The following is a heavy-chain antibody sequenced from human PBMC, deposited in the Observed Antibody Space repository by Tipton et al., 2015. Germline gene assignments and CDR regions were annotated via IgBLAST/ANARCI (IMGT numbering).Heavy chain of an antibody. CDR3: ARDGLLSSDSNYYGLDV. CDR2: INHSGST. J-gene: IGHJ6*02. D-gene: IGHD3-22*01. Sequence: TLSLTCAVYGGSLSGYYWSWIRQSPGKGLEWIGEINHSGSTNYNPSLKSRVALSGDTSRNQFSLKLNSVTAADTAVYYCARDGLLSSDSNYYGLDVWGQGTTVTVSS. CDR1: GGSLSGYY. V-gene: IGHV4-34*01.